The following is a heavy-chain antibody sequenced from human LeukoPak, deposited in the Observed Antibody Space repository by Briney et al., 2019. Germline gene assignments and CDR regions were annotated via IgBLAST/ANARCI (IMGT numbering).Heavy chain of an antibody. CDR2: INHSGST. CDR1: GGSFSGYY. J-gene: IGHJ3*02. CDR3: ARDHDYGGNRDAFDI. V-gene: IGHV4-34*01. Sequence: PSETLSLTCAVYGGSFSGYYWSWIRQPPGKGLEWIGEINHSGSTNYNPSLKSRVTISVDTSKNQFSLKLSSVTAADTAVYYCARDHDYGGNRDAFDIWGQGTMVTVSS. D-gene: IGHD4-23*01.